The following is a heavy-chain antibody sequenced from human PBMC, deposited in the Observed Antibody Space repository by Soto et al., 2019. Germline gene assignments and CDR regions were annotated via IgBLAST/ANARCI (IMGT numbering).Heavy chain of an antibody. CDR3: AKDSAYDFLTGFFDY. V-gene: IGHV3-9*01. CDR1: GFTFDEYA. D-gene: IGHD3-9*01. Sequence: PGGSLRLSCAVSGFTFDEYAMHWVRQAPGKGLEWVSGITWNSGNIDYADSVKGRFTISRDNAKNSLYLQMNSLRVDDTALYYCAKDSAYDFLTGFFDYWGQGILVTVSS. J-gene: IGHJ4*02. CDR2: ITWNSGNI.